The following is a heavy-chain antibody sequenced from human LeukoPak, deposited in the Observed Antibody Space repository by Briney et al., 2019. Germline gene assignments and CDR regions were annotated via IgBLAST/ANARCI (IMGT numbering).Heavy chain of an antibody. Sequence: ASVKVSCKASGGTFSSYAISWVRQAPGQGLEWMGGIIPIFGTANYAQKFQGRVTITADESTSTAYMELSSLRSEDMAVYYCARDLPIAAAGTWGQGTLVTVSS. J-gene: IGHJ4*02. CDR1: GGTFSSYA. CDR2: IIPIFGTA. CDR3: ARDLPIAAAGT. D-gene: IGHD6-13*01. V-gene: IGHV1-69*13.